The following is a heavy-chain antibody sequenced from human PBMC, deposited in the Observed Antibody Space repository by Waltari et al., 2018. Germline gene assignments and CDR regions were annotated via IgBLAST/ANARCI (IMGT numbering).Heavy chain of an antibody. D-gene: IGHD1-20*01. V-gene: IGHV1-3*01. CDR2: INAGNGDT. J-gene: IGHJ4*02. CDR3: ASGLYRIAEQLTFDY. CDR1: TFSSYA. Sequence: TFSSYAVHWVRQAPGQRLEWMGWINAGNGDTKKSQKLQGRVTITRDTSASTAYMELSSLRSEDTAVYYCASGLYRIAEQLTFDYWGQGTLVTVSS.